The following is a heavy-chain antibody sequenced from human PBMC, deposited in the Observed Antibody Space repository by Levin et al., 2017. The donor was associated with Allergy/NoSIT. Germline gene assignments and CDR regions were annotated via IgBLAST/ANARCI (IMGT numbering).Heavy chain of an antibody. J-gene: IGHJ3*01. CDR2: ITGGGFNT. D-gene: IGHD1-14*01. CDR3: AKKQGGTTGFSFDV. V-gene: IGHV3-23*01. Sequence: PGGSLRLSCDASGFTLSDYAMSWVRQAPGKGLEWVSVITGGGFNTYYGDSVKGRFTVSRDNSKNTLYLELNSLRAEDTAVYYCAKKQGGTTGFSFDVWGQGTRVTVSS. CDR1: GFTLSDYA.